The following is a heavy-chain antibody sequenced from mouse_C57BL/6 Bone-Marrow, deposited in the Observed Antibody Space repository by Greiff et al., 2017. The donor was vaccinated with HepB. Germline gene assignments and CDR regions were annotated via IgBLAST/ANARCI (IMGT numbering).Heavy chain of an antibody. J-gene: IGHJ4*01. CDR2: IRNKANNHAT. CDR1: GFTFSDAW. D-gene: IGHD1-1*01. Sequence: EVQLQESGGGLVQPGGSMKLSCAASGFTFSDAWMDWVRQSPEKGLEWVAEIRNKANNHATYYAESVKGRFTISRDDSKSSVYLQMNSLRAEDTGIYYCTSFITTVVSPAMDYWGQGTSVTVSS. CDR3: TSFITTVVSPAMDY. V-gene: IGHV6-6*01.